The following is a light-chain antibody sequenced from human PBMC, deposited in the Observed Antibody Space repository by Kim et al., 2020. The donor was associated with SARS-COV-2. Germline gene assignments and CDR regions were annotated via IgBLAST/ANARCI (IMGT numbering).Light chain of an antibody. CDR3: QQYNSYSYT. J-gene: IGKJ2*01. CDR1: QSISSW. Sequence: DIQMTQSPSTLSASVGDRVTITCRASQSISSWLAWYQQKPGKAPNLLIYKASSLQSGVQSRFSGSGSGTEFTLTISSLQPDDFATYYCQQYNSYSYTFGQGTKLEI. V-gene: IGKV1-5*03. CDR2: KAS.